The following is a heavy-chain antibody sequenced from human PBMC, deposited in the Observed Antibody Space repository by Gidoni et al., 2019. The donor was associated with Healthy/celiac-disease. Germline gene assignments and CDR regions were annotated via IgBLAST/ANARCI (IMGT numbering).Heavy chain of an antibody. V-gene: IGHV4-39*01. CDR3: ARHGKFFGGESRSRWFDP. CDR2: IYYSGST. D-gene: IGHD3-16*01. CDR1: GGSISSSSYD. Sequence: QLQLQESGPGLVKPSESLSLTCTVSGGSISSSSYDWGWIRQPPGKGLEWIGSIYYSGSTYSTPSLKSRVTISVDTSKNQFSLKLSSVTAADTAVYYCARHGKFFGGESRSRWFDPWGQGTLVTVSS. J-gene: IGHJ5*02.